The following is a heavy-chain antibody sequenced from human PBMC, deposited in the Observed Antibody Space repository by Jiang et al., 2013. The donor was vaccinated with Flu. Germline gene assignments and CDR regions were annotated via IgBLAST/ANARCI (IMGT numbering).Heavy chain of an antibody. V-gene: IGHV2-26*01. D-gene: IGHD3-3*01. Sequence: KPTQTLTLTCTVSGFSLSNARMGVSWIRQPPGKALEWLAHIFSNDEKSYSTSLKSRLTISKDTSKSQVVLTMTNMDPVDTATYYCARLTIFGVVPIYYYYYGMDVWGQGTTVTVSS. CDR3: ARLTIFGVVPIYYYYYGMDV. J-gene: IGHJ6*02. CDR2: IFSNDEK. CDR1: GFSLSNARMG.